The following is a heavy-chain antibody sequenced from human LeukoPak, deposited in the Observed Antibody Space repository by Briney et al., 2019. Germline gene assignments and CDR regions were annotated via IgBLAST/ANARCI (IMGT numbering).Heavy chain of an antibody. CDR1: GFTFSGSA. D-gene: IGHD3-3*01. CDR3: AKLFGEVLRFLEWLRPYFDY. J-gene: IGHJ4*02. CDR2: IRSKANNYAT. Sequence: GGSLRLSCAASGFTFSGSAIHWVRQASGKGLEWVGRIRSKANNYATAYAASVKGRFTISRDDSKNTAYLQMNSLKTEDTAVYYCAKLFGEVLRFLEWLRPYFDYWGQGTLVTVSS. V-gene: IGHV3-73*01.